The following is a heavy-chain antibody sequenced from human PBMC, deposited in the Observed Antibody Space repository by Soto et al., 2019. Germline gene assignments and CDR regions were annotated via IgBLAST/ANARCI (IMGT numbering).Heavy chain of an antibody. J-gene: IGHJ6*03. CDR2: IIPILGIA. V-gene: IGHV1-69*02. CDR3: ARYYMTAPPRSPQDYYYYYMDV. Sequence: SVKVSCKASGGTFSSYTISWVRQAPGQGLEWKGSIIPILGIANYAQKFQGRVTITADKSTSTAYMELSSLRSEDTAVYYCARYYMTAPPRSPQDYYYYYMDVWGKGTTVTVSS. D-gene: IGHD3-10*01. CDR1: GGTFSSYT.